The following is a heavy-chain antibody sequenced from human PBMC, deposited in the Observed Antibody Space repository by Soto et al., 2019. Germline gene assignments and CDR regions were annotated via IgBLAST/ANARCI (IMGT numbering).Heavy chain of an antibody. Sequence: PGGSLRLSCAASGFTFSSYAMHWVRQAPGKRLEWVAVISYDGSNKYYADSVKGRFTISGDNSKNTLYLQMNSLRAEDTAVYYCARASGYSYGYSFFDDWGQGTLVTVSS. CDR2: ISYDGSNK. D-gene: IGHD5-18*01. V-gene: IGHV3-30-3*01. CDR1: GFTFSSYA. CDR3: ARASGYSYGYSFFDD. J-gene: IGHJ4*02.